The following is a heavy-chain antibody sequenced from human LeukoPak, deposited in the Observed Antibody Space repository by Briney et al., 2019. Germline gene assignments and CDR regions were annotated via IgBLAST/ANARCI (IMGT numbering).Heavy chain of an antibody. CDR1: GVTFSNYG. J-gene: IGHJ4*02. CDR3: ARTFDN. D-gene: IGHD1-7*01. CDR2: IRGSGGST. Sequence: PGGSLRLACAASGVTFSNYGMNWVRQAPGKGLEWVSTIRGSGGSTYYADSVKGRFTISRDKSRNTFYLQMNSLRAGDTAVYYCARTFDNWGQGTLVTVSS. V-gene: IGHV3-23*01.